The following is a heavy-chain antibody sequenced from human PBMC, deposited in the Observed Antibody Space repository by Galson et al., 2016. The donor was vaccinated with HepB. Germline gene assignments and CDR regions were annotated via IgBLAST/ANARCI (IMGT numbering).Heavy chain of an antibody. CDR1: GYTFSNYW. D-gene: IGHD2-15*01. V-gene: IGHV5-51*01. J-gene: IGHJ4*02. Sequence: QSGAEVKKPGESLKISCTGFGYTFSNYWIAWVRQMPGKGLEWMGIIFPGDSDIKYSPSFQGQVTISADKSISTAYLQWSSLKASDTAIYYCARREGYCSGGRCNGFDYWGQGTLVPVSS. CDR2: IFPGDSDI. CDR3: ARREGYCSGGRCNGFDY.